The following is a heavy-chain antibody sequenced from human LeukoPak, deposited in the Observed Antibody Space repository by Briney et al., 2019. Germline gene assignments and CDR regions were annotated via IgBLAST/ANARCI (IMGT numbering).Heavy chain of an antibody. Sequence: ASVKVSCKASGYTFTDYYMQWVRQAPGQGLERMGWINPNSGGTNYAQKFQGRVTMTRDTSISTAYMELSRLRSDDTAVYYCARPISGPLSFWAFDIWGQGTMVTVSS. CDR2: INPNSGGT. J-gene: IGHJ3*02. CDR1: GYTFTDYY. CDR3: ARPISGPLSFWAFDI. D-gene: IGHD1-14*01. V-gene: IGHV1-2*02.